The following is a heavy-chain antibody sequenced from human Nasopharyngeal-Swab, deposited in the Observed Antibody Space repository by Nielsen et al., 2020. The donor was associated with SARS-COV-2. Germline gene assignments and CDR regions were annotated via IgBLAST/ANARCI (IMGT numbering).Heavy chain of an antibody. CDR1: GYTFTSYY. CDR3: ARDPAPAVDSSSSLDYYYGMDV. J-gene: IGHJ6*02. D-gene: IGHD6-6*01. CDR2: ITPSGGST. Sequence: ASVKVSCKASGYTFTSYYMHGGRHAPGQGLEWMGIITPSGGSTSYAQKFQGRVTMTRNTSTSTVNIELSSLRSEDTAVYYCARDPAPAVDSSSSLDYYYGMDVWGQGTTVTVSS. V-gene: IGHV1-46*01.